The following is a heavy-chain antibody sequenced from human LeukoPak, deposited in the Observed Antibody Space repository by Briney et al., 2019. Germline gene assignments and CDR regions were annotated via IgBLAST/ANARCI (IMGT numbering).Heavy chain of an antibody. V-gene: IGHV4-59*01. CDR1: GGSINNYY. CDR2: IYYSGST. Sequence: SETLSLTCTVSGGSINNYYWSWIRQPPGKGLEWIGYIYYSGSTNYNPSLKSRVTISVDVSKNQFSLRLSSVTAADTAVYYCARLRGEYDCWGQGTLVTVSS. CDR3: ARLRGEYDC. J-gene: IGHJ4*02. D-gene: IGHD3-10*01.